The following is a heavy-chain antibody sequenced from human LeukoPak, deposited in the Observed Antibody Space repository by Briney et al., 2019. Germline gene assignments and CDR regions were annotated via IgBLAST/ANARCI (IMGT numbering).Heavy chain of an antibody. Sequence: GASVKVSCKASGYTFTGYYMHLVRQVPGQGLEWMGRINPNSGGTNYAQKFQDRGTMTRDTSISTAYMELNRLTSDDTAVYYCSGSFSGYDRLFDYWGQGTLVTVSS. CDR1: GYTFTGYY. CDR2: INPNSGGT. D-gene: IGHD5-12*01. V-gene: IGHV1-2*06. J-gene: IGHJ4*02. CDR3: SGSFSGYDRLFDY.